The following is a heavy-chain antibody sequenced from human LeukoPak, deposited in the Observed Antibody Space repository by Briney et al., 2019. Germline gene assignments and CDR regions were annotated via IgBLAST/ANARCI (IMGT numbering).Heavy chain of an antibody. Sequence: GGSLRLSCAASGFTFDDYGMTRVRQAPGKGLEWVSDINWNGGSIGYADSVKGRFTVSRDNAKNSLYLQMNSLRAEDTALYYCAREKYDSSGYYTDNYYFDYWGQGTPVTVSS. D-gene: IGHD3-22*01. CDR2: INWNGGSI. CDR1: GFTFDDYG. V-gene: IGHV3-20*04. J-gene: IGHJ4*02. CDR3: AREKYDSSGYYTDNYYFDY.